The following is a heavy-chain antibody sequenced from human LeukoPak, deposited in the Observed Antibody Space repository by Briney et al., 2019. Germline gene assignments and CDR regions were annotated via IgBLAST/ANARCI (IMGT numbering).Heavy chain of an antibody. CDR1: GFTFSSYS. J-gene: IGHJ4*02. Sequence: GGSLRLSCAASGFTFSSYSMNWVRQAPGKGLEWVSSISGSGLSTYYADSVKGRFTISRDNSKNTLYLQMNSLRAEDTAVYYCAKDLGTTVTTYLYWGQGTLVTVSS. CDR2: ISGSGLST. V-gene: IGHV3-23*01. D-gene: IGHD4-17*01. CDR3: AKDLGTTVTTYLY.